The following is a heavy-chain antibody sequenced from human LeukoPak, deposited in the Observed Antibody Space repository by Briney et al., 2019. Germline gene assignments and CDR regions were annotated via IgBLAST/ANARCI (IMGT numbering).Heavy chain of an antibody. Sequence: GASVKVSCMVSGDTLTALSMHWVRQAPGKGPEWMGGFHPEDGETIYAQKFQGRVTMTEDTSTDTAYMELRSLRSDDTAVYYCARDGGVWGQGTLVTVSS. CDR3: ARDGGV. J-gene: IGHJ4*02. D-gene: IGHD3-16*01. CDR2: FHPEDGET. V-gene: IGHV1-24*01. CDR1: GDTLTALS.